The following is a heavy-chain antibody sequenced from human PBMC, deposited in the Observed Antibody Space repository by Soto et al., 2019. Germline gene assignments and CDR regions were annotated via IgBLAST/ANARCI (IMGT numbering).Heavy chain of an antibody. Sequence: ASVKVSYKASGYTFTSYAMHWVRQAPGQRLEWMGWINAGNGNTKYSQKFQGRVTITRDTSASTAYMELSSLRSEDTAVYYCARDQSGSSWYYWYFDLWGRGTLVTVSS. CDR1: GYTFTSYA. CDR2: INAGNGNT. D-gene: IGHD6-13*01. CDR3: ARDQSGSSWYYWYFDL. V-gene: IGHV1-3*01. J-gene: IGHJ2*01.